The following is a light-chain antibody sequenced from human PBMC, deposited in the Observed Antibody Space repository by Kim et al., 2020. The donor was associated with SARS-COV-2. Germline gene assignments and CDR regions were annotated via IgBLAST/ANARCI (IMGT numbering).Light chain of an antibody. Sequence: PGKPARVSCGGNSIGSKSVPWYQQQSGQAPALVIYYDSDRPSGIPERFSGSNSGNTATLTISRVEAGDEADYYCQVWDSSSDHRVVFGGGTQLTVL. V-gene: IGLV3-21*04. CDR1: SIGSKS. CDR3: QVWDSSSDHRVV. CDR2: YDS. J-gene: IGLJ2*01.